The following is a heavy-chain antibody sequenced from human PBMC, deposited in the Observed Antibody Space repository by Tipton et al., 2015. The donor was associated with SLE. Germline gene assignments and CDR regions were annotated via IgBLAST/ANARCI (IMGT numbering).Heavy chain of an antibody. CDR1: GYTFTGYY. D-gene: IGHD6-13*01. J-gene: IGHJ6*02. Sequence: QLVQSGAEVKKPGASVKVSCKASGYTFTGYYMHWVRQAPGQGLEWMGRINPNSGGTNYAQKFQGRVTMTRDTSISTAYMELSRLRSDDTAVYYCAKCIAAAGYYYYGMDVWGQGTTVTVSS. V-gene: IGHV1-2*06. CDR2: INPNSGGT. CDR3: AKCIAAAGYYYYGMDV.